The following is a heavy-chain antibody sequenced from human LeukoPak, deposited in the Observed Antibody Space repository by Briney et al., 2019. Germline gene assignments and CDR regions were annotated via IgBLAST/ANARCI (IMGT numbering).Heavy chain of an antibody. CDR2: IYSGGST. CDR1: GFTVSSNY. V-gene: IGHV3-66*01. D-gene: IGHD6-19*01. CDR3: ARGGSAVAGQAIDY. Sequence: GGSLRLSCAASGFTVSSNYMSWVRQAPGKGLEWVSVIYSGGSTYYADSVKGRFTISRDNSKNTLYLQMNSLRAEDTAVYYCARGGSAVAGQAIDYWGQGTLVTVSS. J-gene: IGHJ4*02.